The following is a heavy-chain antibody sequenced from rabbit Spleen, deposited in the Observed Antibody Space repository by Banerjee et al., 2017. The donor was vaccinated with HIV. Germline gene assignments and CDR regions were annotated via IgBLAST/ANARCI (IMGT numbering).Heavy chain of an antibody. D-gene: IGHD1-1*01. CDR3: ARGSYDSSTGYFDGYYFNL. J-gene: IGHJ4*01. Sequence: QSLEESGGDLVKPGASLTLTCTASGFSFSYSDYMCWVRQPPGKGPEWIACIGAGSSGSTYYASWAKGRFTISKTSSTTVTLKMTSLTAADTATYFCARGSYDSSTGYFDGYYFNLWGPGTLVTVS. V-gene: IGHV1S40*01. CDR2: IGAGSSGST. CDR1: GFSFSYSDY.